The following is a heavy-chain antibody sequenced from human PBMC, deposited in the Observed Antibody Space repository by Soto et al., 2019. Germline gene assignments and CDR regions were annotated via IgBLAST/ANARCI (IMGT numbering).Heavy chain of an antibody. V-gene: IGHV1-2*02. Sequence: GASVKVSSKASGYTFTGYYMHWVRQAPGQGLEWMGWINPNSGGTNYAQKFQGRVTMTRDTSISTAYMELSRLRSDDTAVYYCARDSSYGDYPPSLSDYWGQGTLVTVSS. D-gene: IGHD4-17*01. CDR3: ARDSSYGDYPPSLSDY. CDR1: GYTFTGYY. J-gene: IGHJ4*02. CDR2: INPNSGGT.